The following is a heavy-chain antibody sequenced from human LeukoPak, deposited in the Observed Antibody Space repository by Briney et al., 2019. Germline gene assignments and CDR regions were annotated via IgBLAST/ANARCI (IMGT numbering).Heavy chain of an antibody. CDR1: GGSISSYY. CDR2: TYYRGST. Sequence: PAETLSLTCTVSGGSISSYYWSWIRQPPGKGLEWIGYTYYRGSTNYNPSPKSRVTISVDMSKNQFSLKLSSVTAADTAVYYCARHKNYYDSSGYYYELDYWGQGTLVTVSS. CDR3: ARHKNYYDSSGYYYELDY. J-gene: IGHJ4*02. V-gene: IGHV4-59*08. D-gene: IGHD3-22*01.